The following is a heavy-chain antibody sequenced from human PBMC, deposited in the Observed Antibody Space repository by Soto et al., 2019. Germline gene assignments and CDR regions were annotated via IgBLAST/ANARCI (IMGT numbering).Heavy chain of an antibody. V-gene: IGHV4-31*03. Sequence: SETLSLTCTVSGGSISSGGYYWSWIRQHPGKGLEWIGYIYYSGSTYYNQSLKSRVTISVDTSKNQFSLKLSSVTAADTAVYYCARDVLLWFGELSTQAFDIRGQGTMVTVSS. J-gene: IGHJ3*02. CDR3: ARDVLLWFGELSTQAFDI. CDR1: GGSISSGGYY. D-gene: IGHD3-10*01. CDR2: IYYSGST.